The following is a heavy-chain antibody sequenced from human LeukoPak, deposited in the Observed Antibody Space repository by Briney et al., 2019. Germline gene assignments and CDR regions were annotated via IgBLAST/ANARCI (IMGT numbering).Heavy chain of an antibody. CDR2: ISSSSNTI. CDR3: ARAACISASGTRFDYFDY. Sequence: GGSLRLSCVASGFTFSSYTMHWVRQAPGKGLEWISHISSSSNTIYYGDSVKGRFTISRDNAKNSLYLQMSSLRVEDTAIYYCARAACISASGTRFDYFDYWGQGVLVTVSS. D-gene: IGHD6-13*01. V-gene: IGHV3-48*04. CDR1: GFTFSSYT. J-gene: IGHJ4*02.